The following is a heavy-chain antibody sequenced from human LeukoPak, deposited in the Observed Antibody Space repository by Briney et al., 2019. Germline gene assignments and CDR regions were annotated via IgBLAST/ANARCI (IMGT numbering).Heavy chain of an antibody. CDR1: GYTFTSYG. D-gene: IGHD6-19*01. V-gene: IGHV1-18*01. J-gene: IGHJ6*03. CDR3: ARVRSGSGWYPYYYYYYMDV. Sequence: ASVKVSCKASGYTFTSYGISRVRQAPGQGLEWMGWISAYNGNTNYAQKLQGRVTMTTDTSTSTAYMELRSLRSDDTAVYYCARVRSGSGWYPYYYYYYMDVWGKGTTVTVSS. CDR2: ISAYNGNT.